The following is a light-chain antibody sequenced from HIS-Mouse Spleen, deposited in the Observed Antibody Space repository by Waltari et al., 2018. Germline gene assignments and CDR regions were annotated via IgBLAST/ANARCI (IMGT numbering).Light chain of an antibody. Sequence: SSELTQDPAVSVALGQTVRITCQGDSLRSYYASWYQQKPGQAPVLVSYGKNNRPSGIPYRFSGSSSGNTASLTSTGAQAEDEADYYCNSRDSSGNHVVFGGGTKLTVL. CDR3: NSRDSSGNHVV. V-gene: IGLV3-19*01. J-gene: IGLJ2*01. CDR2: GKN. CDR1: SLRSYY.